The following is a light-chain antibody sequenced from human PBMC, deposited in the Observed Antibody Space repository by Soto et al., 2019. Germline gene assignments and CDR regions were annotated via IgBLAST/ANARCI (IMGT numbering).Light chain of an antibody. J-gene: IGLJ2*01. CDR1: SSDVGGYNY. V-gene: IGLV2-14*03. CDR3: SSYISSGVV. CDR2: EVS. Sequence: QSVLTQPASVSGSPGQSITISCTGTSSDVGGYNYVSWFQQHPGKAPKLMIYEVSNRASGVSSRFSGSKSGNTASLTISGLQADDEADYYCSSYISSGVVFGGGTKVTVL.